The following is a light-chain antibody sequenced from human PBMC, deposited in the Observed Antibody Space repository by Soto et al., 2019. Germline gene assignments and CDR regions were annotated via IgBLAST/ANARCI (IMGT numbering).Light chain of an antibody. CDR2: GAS. CDR3: QQYGSSQLT. J-gene: IGKJ4*01. Sequence: EIVLTQSPGTLSLSPGERATLSCRASQSVSSSYLAWYQQKPGQAPRLLIYGASSRATGIPDRFSGSGSGTDFTLTISRLEPEDFGVYYCQQYGSSQLTFGGGTNVEIK. V-gene: IGKV3-20*01. CDR1: QSVSSSY.